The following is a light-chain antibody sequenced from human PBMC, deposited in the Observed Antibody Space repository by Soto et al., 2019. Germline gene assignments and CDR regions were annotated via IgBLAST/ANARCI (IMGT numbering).Light chain of an antibody. CDR1: QSVSNNY. Sequence: EIVLTQSPGTLSVSPGERVTLSCRASQSVSNNYLAWYVQKPGQAPRLLIDGASSRATGIPDRFSGSGFGTDFTLPISRLEPEDFAVYFCQQYGRAPLTFGGGTKVEIK. J-gene: IGKJ4*01. V-gene: IGKV3-20*01. CDR3: QQYGRAPLT. CDR2: GAS.